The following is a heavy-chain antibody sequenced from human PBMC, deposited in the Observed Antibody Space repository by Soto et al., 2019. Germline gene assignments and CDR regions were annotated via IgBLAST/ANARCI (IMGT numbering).Heavy chain of an antibody. CDR1: GYTFITYA. Sequence: GASVKVSCKASGYTFITYAISWVRQAPGQGLEWMGGIIPIFGTANYAQKFQGRVTITADESTSTAYMELSSLRSEDTAVYYCAGISSSWYNWFDPWGQGTLVTVSS. V-gene: IGHV1-69*13. CDR2: IIPIFGTA. CDR3: AGISSSWYNWFDP. D-gene: IGHD6-13*01. J-gene: IGHJ5*02.